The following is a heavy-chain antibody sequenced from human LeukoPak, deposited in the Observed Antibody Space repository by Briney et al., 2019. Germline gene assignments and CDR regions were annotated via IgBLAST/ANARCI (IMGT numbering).Heavy chain of an antibody. D-gene: IGHD3-22*01. V-gene: IGHV3-43*01. CDR3: AKDIANYYDSSGYYHPPLGYYYGMDV. J-gene: IGHJ6*02. CDR2: ISWDGGST. CDR1: GFAFDDYT. Sequence: PGGSLRLSCAASGFAFDDYTMHWVRQAPGKGLEWVSLISWDGGSTYYADSVKGRFTISRDNSKSSLYLQMNSLRTEDTALYYCAKDIANYYDSSGYYHPPLGYYYGMDVWGQGTTVTVSS.